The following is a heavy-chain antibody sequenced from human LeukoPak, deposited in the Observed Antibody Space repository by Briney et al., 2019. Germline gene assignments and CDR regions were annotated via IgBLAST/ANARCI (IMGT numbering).Heavy chain of an antibody. CDR3: ARDRPIVGATIDAFDI. D-gene: IGHD1-26*01. CDR1: RFTFSSYS. Sequence: PGRSLRLSCAASRFTFSSYSMNWVRQAPGKGLEWVSYISSSSSTIYYADSVEGRFTISRDNAKNSLYLQMNSLRAEDTAVYYCARDRPIVGATIDAFDIWGQGTMVTVSS. J-gene: IGHJ3*02. CDR2: ISSSSSTI. V-gene: IGHV3-48*01.